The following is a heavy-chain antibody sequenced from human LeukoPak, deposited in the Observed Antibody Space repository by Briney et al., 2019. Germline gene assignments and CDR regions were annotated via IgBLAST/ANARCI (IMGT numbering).Heavy chain of an antibody. Sequence: SETLSLTCAVYGGSFSGYCWSWIRQPPGKGLEWIGEINHSGSTNYNPSLKSRVTISVDTSKNQFSLKLSSVTAADTAVYYCARAGYSSSWFLGYWGQGTLVTVSS. J-gene: IGHJ4*02. CDR1: GGSFSGYC. CDR3: ARAGYSSSWFLGY. CDR2: INHSGST. D-gene: IGHD6-13*01. V-gene: IGHV4-34*01.